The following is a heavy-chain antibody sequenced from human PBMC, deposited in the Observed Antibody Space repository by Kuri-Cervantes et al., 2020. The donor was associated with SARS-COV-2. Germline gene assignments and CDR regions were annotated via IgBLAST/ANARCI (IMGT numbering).Heavy chain of an antibody. D-gene: IGHD3-10*01. J-gene: IGHJ6*02. CDR3: ARLQGGYYGSGSYYNHYYYYYGMDV. CDR1: GGTFSSYT. CDR2: INPNSGGT. Sequence: ASVKVSCKASGGTFSSYTISWVRQAPGQGLEWMGWINPNSGGTNYAQKFQGRVTMTRDTSISTAYMELSRLRSDDTAVYYCARLQGGYYGSGSYYNHYYYYYGMDVWGQGTTVTVSS. V-gene: IGHV1-2*02.